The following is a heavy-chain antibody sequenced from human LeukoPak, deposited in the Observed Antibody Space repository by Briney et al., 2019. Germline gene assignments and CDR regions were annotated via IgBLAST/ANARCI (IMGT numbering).Heavy chain of an antibody. D-gene: IGHD2-2*01. CDR2: IIPIFGTA. V-gene: IGHV1-69*01. CDR3: ASTVTSDIVVVPAAIAWFDP. CDR1: GGTFCSYA. Sequence: SVKVSCKASGGTFCSYAISWVRQAPGQGLEWMGGIIPIFGTANYAQKFQGRVTITADESTSTAYMELSSLRSEDTAVYYCASTVTSDIVVVPAAIAWFDPWGQGTLVTVSS. J-gene: IGHJ5*02.